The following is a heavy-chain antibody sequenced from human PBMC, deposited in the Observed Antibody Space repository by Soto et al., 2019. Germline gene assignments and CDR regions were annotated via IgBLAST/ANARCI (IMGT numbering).Heavy chain of an antibody. J-gene: IGHJ4*02. V-gene: IGHV3-53*01. CDR1: VSPVSSKN. D-gene: IGHD7-27*01. Sequence: GGSLRLSCAASVSPVSSKNMSWVRLAPGRGLEWVSVINGGGNTYYADSVGGRFTISRDNSKNNLYLQMKSLRAEDTAVYYCAGGWGLYWGQGTLVTVSS. CDR2: INGGGNT. CDR3: AGGWGLY.